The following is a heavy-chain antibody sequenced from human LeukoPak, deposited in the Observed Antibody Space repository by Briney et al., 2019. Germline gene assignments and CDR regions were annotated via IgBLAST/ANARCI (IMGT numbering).Heavy chain of an antibody. Sequence: SETLSLTCTVSGASISSYYWTWIRQPAGKGLEWIGRMYNSDSPNYNPSLKSRFTMSVDTSKNHVCLRLTSVTAADTAVYYCARESAVAGITALDYWGQGTLATVSS. CDR1: GASISSYY. D-gene: IGHD6-19*01. CDR2: MYNSDSP. V-gene: IGHV4-4*07. J-gene: IGHJ4*02. CDR3: ARESAVAGITALDY.